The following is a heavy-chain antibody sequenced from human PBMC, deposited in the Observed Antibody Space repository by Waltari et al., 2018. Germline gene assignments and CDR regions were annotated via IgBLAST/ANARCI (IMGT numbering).Heavy chain of an antibody. CDR2: IYYSGST. J-gene: IGHJ2*01. CDR3: ARVSYGDDYWYFDL. CDR1: GGSISSYS. Sequence: QVQLQESGPGLVTPSETLSLTCTVSGGSISSYSWSWIRQPPGTGLEWIGYIYYSGSTNYNPSLKSRVTISVDTSKNQFSLKLSSVTAADTAVYYCARVSYGDDYWYFDLWGRGTLVTVSS. V-gene: IGHV4-59*01. D-gene: IGHD4-17*01.